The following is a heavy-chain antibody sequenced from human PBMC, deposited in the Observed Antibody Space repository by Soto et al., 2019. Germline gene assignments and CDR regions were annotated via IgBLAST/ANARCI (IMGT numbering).Heavy chain of an antibody. CDR3: AREVNVVALSDAFDI. CDR2: ISNRGAP. V-gene: IGHV4-30-4*01. J-gene: IGHJ3*02. D-gene: IGHD2-8*01. Sequence: QVQLQESGPGLVKPSQTLSLICTVSGDSISSDNYFWSWIRQPPGQGLEWIGYISNRGAPYYNQSHKSRVTISLDPSKNRFSVDLYSVTAADTAVYYCAREVNVVALSDAFDIWGQGTMVTVSS. CDR1: GDSISSDNYF.